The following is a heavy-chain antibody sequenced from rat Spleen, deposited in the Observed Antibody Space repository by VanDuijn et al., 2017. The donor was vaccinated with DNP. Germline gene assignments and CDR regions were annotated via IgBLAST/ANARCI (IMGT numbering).Heavy chain of an antibody. CDR3: ARLSTTEGMVDA. CDR2: INSAGST. CDR1: GYSITSNY. J-gene: IGHJ4*01. V-gene: IGHV3-3*01. D-gene: IGHD1-11*01. Sequence: EVQLQESGPGLVKPSQSLSLTCSVTGYSITSNYWAWIRKFPGHKMEWMGYINSAGSTNYNPSLNSQISITRDTSKNQFFLQVNSVTTEDTGTYYCARLSTTEGMVDAWGQGASVTVSS.